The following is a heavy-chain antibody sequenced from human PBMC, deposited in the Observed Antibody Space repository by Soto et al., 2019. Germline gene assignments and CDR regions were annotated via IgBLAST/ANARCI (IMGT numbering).Heavy chain of an antibody. J-gene: IGHJ4*02. V-gene: IGHV4-4*02. D-gene: IGHD1-26*01. Sequence: TSETLSLTCAVSGGSLSSNNWWNWVRQPPGKGLEWIGEIYHSGTTNYNPSLKSRVTMSVDKSNNQFSLKLTSVTAADTAVYYCARDRTVGATRYYFDYWGPGTLVTVSS. CDR1: GGSLSSNNW. CDR2: IYHSGTT. CDR3: ARDRTVGATRYYFDY.